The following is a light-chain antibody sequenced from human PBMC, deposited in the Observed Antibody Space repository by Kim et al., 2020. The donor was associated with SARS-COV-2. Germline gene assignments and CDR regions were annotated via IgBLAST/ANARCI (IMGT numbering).Light chain of an antibody. Sequence: QYALTQPPSASGSPGQSVTISCTGTSSDVGAYNYVSWYQQYPGKAPRLMIYDVSRRPSGVPDRFSGSKSGNTASLTVSGLQAGDEADYYCTSYAGSTELLFGGGTQLTVL. J-gene: IGLJ2*01. CDR1: SSDVGAYNY. CDR3: TSYAGSTELL. V-gene: IGLV2-8*01. CDR2: DVS.